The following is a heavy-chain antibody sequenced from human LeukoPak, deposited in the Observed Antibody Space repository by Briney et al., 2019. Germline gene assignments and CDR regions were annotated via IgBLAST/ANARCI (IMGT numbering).Heavy chain of an antibody. CDR2: ISGSGGST. Sequence: PGGSLRLSCAASGFTFSSYAMSLVRQAPGKGLEWVSAISGSGGSTYYADSVKGRFTISRDNSKNTLYLQMNSLRAEDTAVYYCAKAVELYGDHNDYRGQGTLVTVSS. CDR3: AKAVELYGDHNDY. J-gene: IGHJ4*02. D-gene: IGHD4-17*01. CDR1: GFTFSSYA. V-gene: IGHV3-23*01.